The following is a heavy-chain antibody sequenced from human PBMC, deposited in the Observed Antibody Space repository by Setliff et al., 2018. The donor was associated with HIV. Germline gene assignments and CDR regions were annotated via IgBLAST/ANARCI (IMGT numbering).Heavy chain of an antibody. Sequence: PGESLKISCKGSRYSFTSYWIARVRQMPGKGLEWMGIIYPGDSDTRYSPSFQGQVTISADKSISTAYLQWSSLMASDTAMYYCARQRSIAARPNSAFDIWGQGTMVTVSS. CDR3: ARQRSIAARPNSAFDI. V-gene: IGHV5-51*01. CDR1: RYSFTSYW. CDR2: IYPGDSDT. D-gene: IGHD6-6*01. J-gene: IGHJ3*02.